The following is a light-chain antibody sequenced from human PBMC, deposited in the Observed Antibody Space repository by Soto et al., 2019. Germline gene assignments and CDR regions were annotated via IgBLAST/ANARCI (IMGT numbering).Light chain of an antibody. J-gene: IGKJ1*01. CDR2: DAS. CDR1: QSVSSY. Sequence: EIVLTHSPATLALSPGEGATLSCRASQSVSSYLAWYQQKPGQAPRLLIYDASNRATGIPARFSGSGSGTDFTLTISCLQSEDFATYYCQQYYSYPRTFGQGTKVDIK. V-gene: IGKV3-11*01. CDR3: QQYYSYPRT.